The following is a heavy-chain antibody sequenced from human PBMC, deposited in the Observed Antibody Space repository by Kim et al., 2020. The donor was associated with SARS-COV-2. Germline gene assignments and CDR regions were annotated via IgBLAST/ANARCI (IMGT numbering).Heavy chain of an antibody. J-gene: IGHJ4*02. V-gene: IGHV3-48*03. CDR2: IIGSGTTI. Sequence: GGSLRLSCAASGFTFSSYEMNWVRQAPGKGLEWVSYIIGSGTTIYYADSARGRFTISRDNDKNSLYLQMNSLRAEDTAVYYCARGPNYSPFDYWGQGTPVTVSS. D-gene: IGHD4-4*01. CDR3: ARGPNYSPFDY. CDR1: GFTFSSYE.